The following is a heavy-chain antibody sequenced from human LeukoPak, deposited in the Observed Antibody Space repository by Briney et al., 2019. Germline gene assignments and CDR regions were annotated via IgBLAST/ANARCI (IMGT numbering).Heavy chain of an antibody. CDR3: AKGYSSGRRGYFQH. J-gene: IGHJ1*01. CDR1: GFTFSSYA. D-gene: IGHD6-19*01. V-gene: IGHV3-30-3*01. Sequence: GGSLRLSCAASGFTFSSYAMHWVRQAPGKGLEWVAVISYDGSNKYYADSVKGRFTISRDNSKNTLYLQMNSLRAEDTAVYYCAKGYSSGRRGYFQHWGQGTLVTVSS. CDR2: ISYDGSNK.